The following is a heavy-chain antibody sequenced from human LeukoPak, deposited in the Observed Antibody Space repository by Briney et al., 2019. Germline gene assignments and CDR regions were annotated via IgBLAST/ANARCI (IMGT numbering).Heavy chain of an antibody. CDR2: INPNSGGT. CDR3: ASSLYCSGGSCYKWYYYMDV. Sequence: GASVKVSCKASGYTFTGYYMHWVRQAPGQGLEWMGRINPNSGGTNYAQKFQGRGTMTRDTSISTAYMELSRLRSDDTAVYYCASSLYCSGGSCYKWYYYMDVWGKGTTVTVSS. CDR1: GYTFTGYY. D-gene: IGHD2-15*01. V-gene: IGHV1-2*06. J-gene: IGHJ6*03.